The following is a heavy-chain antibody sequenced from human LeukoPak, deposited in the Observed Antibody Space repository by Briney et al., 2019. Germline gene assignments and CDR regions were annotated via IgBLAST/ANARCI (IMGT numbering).Heavy chain of an antibody. Sequence: ASETLSLTCTVSGDSVSSGGYYWSWIRQHPGKGLEWIGYIYYSGSTYYNPSLKSRVTISVDTSKNQFSLKLSSVTAADTAVYYCARRDWGSRFDPWGQGTLVTVSS. CDR3: ARRDWGSRFDP. D-gene: IGHD7-27*01. CDR1: GDSVSSGGYY. CDR2: IYYSGST. V-gene: IGHV4-31*03. J-gene: IGHJ5*02.